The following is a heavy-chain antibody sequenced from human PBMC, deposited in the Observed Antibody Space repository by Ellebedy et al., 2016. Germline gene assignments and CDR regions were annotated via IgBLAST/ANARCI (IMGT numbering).Heavy chain of an antibody. J-gene: IGHJ5*02. Sequence: SETLSLTCAVYGGSFSGYYWSWIRQPPGKGLEWIGEINHSGSTNYNPSLKSRVTISVDTSKNQFSLKLSSVTAADTAVYYCARDISSSWYTPYSGSYGQTNNWFDPWGQGTLVTVSS. CDR1: GGSFSGYY. V-gene: IGHV4-34*01. CDR3: ARDISSSWYTPYSGSYGQTNNWFDP. CDR2: INHSGST. D-gene: IGHD1-26*01.